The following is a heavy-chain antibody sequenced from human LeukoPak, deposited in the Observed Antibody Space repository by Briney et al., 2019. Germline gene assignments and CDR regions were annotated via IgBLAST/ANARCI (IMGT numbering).Heavy chain of an antibody. CDR1: GFTFSSYA. CDR2: IRVDGSTE. V-gene: IGHV3-7*01. Sequence: GGSLRLSCAASGFTFSSYAMIWVRQAPGKGLEWVATIRVDGSTEYPVDSMKGRFTISRDNAKNSLHLQMNSLRAEDTAVYYCAAYSGPDKWDASDMWGQGTLVT. D-gene: IGHD1-26*01. CDR3: AAYSGPDKWDASDM. J-gene: IGHJ3*02.